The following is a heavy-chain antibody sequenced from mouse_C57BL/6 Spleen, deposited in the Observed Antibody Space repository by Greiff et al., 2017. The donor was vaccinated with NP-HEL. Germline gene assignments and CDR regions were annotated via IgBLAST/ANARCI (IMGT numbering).Heavy chain of an antibody. Sequence: EVQLQQSGPELVKPGASVKISCKASGYTFTDYYMNWVKQSHGKSLEWIGDINPNNGGTSYNQKFKGKATLTVDKSSSTAYMELRSLTSEDSAVYYCARDDVEYAMDYWGQGTSVTVSS. V-gene: IGHV1-26*01. CDR1: GYTFTDYY. J-gene: IGHJ4*01. CDR2: INPNNGGT. D-gene: IGHD2-3*01. CDR3: ARDDVEYAMDY.